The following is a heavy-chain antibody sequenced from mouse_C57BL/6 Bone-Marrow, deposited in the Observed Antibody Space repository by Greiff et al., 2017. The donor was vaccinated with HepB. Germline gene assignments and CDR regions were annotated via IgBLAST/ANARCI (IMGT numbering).Heavy chain of an antibody. CDR1: GYTFTSYW. Sequence: QVQLQQPGAELVKPGASVKMSCKASGYTFTSYWITWVKQRPGQGLEWIGDIYPGSGSTNYNEKFKSKATLTVDTSSSTAYMHLSSLTSEDSAVYYCAEVIYYDHAMDYWGQGTSVTVSS. V-gene: IGHV1-55*01. D-gene: IGHD2-4*01. CDR2: IYPGSGST. CDR3: AEVIYYDHAMDY. J-gene: IGHJ4*01.